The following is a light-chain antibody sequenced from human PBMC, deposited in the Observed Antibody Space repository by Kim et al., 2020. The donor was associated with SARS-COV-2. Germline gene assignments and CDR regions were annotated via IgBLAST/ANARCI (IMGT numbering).Light chain of an antibody. CDR1: SGSIDDNY. J-gene: IGLJ2*01. CDR3: QSYNRDNVI. V-gene: IGLV6-57*03. CDR2: EDD. Sequence: GKTVTTAFTRSSGSIDDNYVQWYQQRPGGVPTTVIYEDDQRPSGVSARFSGSIDNSSNSASLTISGLRTEDEADYYCQSYNRDNVIFGGGTKLTVL.